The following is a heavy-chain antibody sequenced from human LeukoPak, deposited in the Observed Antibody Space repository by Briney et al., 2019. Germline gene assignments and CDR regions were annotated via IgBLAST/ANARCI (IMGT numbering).Heavy chain of an antibody. Sequence: GGSLRLSCAASGFTFSNYAMSWVRQAPGKGLEWVSAISGGGGPTYYADAVKGRFTISRDNSKNTLYLQMNSLRAEDAAVYYCAGRRDGYFYYFDYWGQGTLVTVSS. D-gene: IGHD5-24*01. V-gene: IGHV3-23*01. CDR1: GFTFSNYA. CDR2: ISGGGGPT. CDR3: AGRRDGYFYYFDY. J-gene: IGHJ4*02.